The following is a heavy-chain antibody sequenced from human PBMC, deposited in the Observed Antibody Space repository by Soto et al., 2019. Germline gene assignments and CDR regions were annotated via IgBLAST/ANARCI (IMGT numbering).Heavy chain of an antibody. CDR2: IIPIFGTA. CDR3: AREAPNGYRRCYFDY. CDR1: GGTFSSYA. D-gene: IGHD5-12*01. V-gene: IGHV1-69*01. J-gene: IGHJ4*02. Sequence: QVQLVQSGAEVKKPGSSVKVSCKASGGTFSSYAISWVRQAPGQGLEWMGGIIPIFGTANYAQKFQGRVTITADESTSTAYMELSSPRSEDTAVYYCAREAPNGYRRCYFDYWGQGTLVTVSS.